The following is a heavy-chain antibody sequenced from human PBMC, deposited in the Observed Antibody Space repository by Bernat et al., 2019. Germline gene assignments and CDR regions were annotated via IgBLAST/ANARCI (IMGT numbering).Heavy chain of an antibody. V-gene: IGHV3-15*07. CDR3: TTDLTASGYYYGSGSYC. J-gene: IGHJ4*02. Sequence: VQLVESGGGVVQPGRSLRLSCVASGFTFSSYSLHWVRQAPGKGLEWVGRIKSKTDGGTTDYAAPVKGRFTISRDDSKNTLYLQMNSLKTEDTAVYYCTTDLTASGYYYGSGSYCWGQGTLVTVSS. D-gene: IGHD3-10*01. CDR2: IKSKTDGGTT. CDR1: GFTFSSYS.